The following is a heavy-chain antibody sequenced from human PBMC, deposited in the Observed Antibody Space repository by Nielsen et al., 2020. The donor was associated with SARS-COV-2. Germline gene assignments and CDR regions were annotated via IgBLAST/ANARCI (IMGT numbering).Heavy chain of an antibody. Sequence: GESLKISCAASGFTFSSYSMNWVRQAPGKGLEWVSYISSSSSTIYYADSVKGRFTISRDNAKNSLYQQMNSLRAEDTAVYYCARDYVGSSWYNWGQGTLVTVSS. J-gene: IGHJ4*02. D-gene: IGHD6-13*01. CDR3: ARDYVGSSWYN. CDR1: GFTFSSYS. CDR2: ISSSSSTI. V-gene: IGHV3-48*04.